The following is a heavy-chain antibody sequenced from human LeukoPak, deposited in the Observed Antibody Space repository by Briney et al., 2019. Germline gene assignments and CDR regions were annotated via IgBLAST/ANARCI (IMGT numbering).Heavy chain of an antibody. D-gene: IGHD1-7*01. CDR3: ASEEFGTACFDS. V-gene: IGHV4-39*07. Sequence: SETLSRTCTVSSGSISSGAYYWGWIRQPPGKGLEWVGSIYHSGSTFYNPSLKGRVTISVDTSKNQFYLKLTSVTAADTAVYFCASEEFGTACFDSWGQGTLVTVSS. CDR2: IYHSGST. J-gene: IGHJ4*02. CDR1: SGSISSGAYY.